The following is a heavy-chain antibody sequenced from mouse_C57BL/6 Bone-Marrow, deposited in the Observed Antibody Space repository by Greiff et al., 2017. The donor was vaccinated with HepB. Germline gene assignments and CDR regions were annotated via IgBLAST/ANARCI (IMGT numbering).Heavy chain of an antibody. J-gene: IGHJ2*01. CDR2: IDPNSGGT. V-gene: IGHV1-72*01. CDR1: GYTFTSYW. D-gene: IGHD2-1*01. CDR3: ARSGLLVFDY. Sequence: QVQLQQPGAELVKPGASVKLSCKASGYTFTSYWMHWVKQRPGRGLEWMGRIDPNSGGTKYNEKFKSKATLTVHKPSSTAYMQLSSLTSEDSAIEYCARSGLLVFDYWGQGTTLTVSS.